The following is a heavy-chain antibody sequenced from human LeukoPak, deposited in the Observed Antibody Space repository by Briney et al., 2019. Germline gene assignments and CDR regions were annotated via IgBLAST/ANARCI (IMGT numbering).Heavy chain of an antibody. Sequence: GGSLRLSCAASGFTFSSYGMHWVRQAPGKGLEWVAVIWYDGSNKYYADSVKGQFTISRDNSKNTLYLQMNSLRAEDTAVYYCARDQVGNYYDSSGYDYWGQGTLVTVSS. CDR1: GFTFSSYG. CDR3: ARDQVGNYYDSSGYDY. J-gene: IGHJ4*02. V-gene: IGHV3-33*01. D-gene: IGHD3-22*01. CDR2: IWYDGSNK.